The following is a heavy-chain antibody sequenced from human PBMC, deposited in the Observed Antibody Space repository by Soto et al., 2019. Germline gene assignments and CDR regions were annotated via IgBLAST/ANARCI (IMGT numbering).Heavy chain of an antibody. Sequence: QVQLVQSGAEVKKPGSSVKVSCKASGGTFSSYAISWVRQAPGQGLEWMGGIIPIFGTANYAQKFQGRVTITADESTSTVYMELSSLRSEDTAVYYCARLGGGKSNLNLYDYYYGMDVWGQGTTVTVSS. V-gene: IGHV1-69*01. J-gene: IGHJ6*02. CDR2: IIPIFGTA. D-gene: IGHD1-26*01. CDR1: GGTFSSYA. CDR3: ARLGGGKSNLNLYDYYYGMDV.